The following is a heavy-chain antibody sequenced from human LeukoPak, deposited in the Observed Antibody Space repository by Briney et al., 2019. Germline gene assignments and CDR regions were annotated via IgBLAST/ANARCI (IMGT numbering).Heavy chain of an antibody. CDR1: GFTFSNYW. V-gene: IGHV3-74*01. CDR3: ARVAVGGTRAFDI. Sequence: GGSLRLSCAASGFTFSNYWMHWVRQAPGKGLVWVSRVLTDGSRITYADSVKGRFTISRDNAKNTLYLQMDSLRAEDTAVYYCARVAVGGTRAFDIWGQGTAVTVSS. CDR2: VLTDGSRI. D-gene: IGHD6-19*01. J-gene: IGHJ3*02.